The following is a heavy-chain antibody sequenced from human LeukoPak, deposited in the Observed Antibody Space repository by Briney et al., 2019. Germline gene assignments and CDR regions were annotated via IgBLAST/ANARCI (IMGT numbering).Heavy chain of an antibody. D-gene: IGHD3-22*01. CDR3: ATRDPYYYDSSGYSYFDY. J-gene: IGHJ4*02. CDR2: ISGSGGST. Sequence: GGSLRLSCAASGFTFSNYAMSWVRQAPGKGLEWVSAISGSGGSTYYADSVKGRFTISRDNSKNTLYLQMNSLRAEDTAVYYCATRDPYYYDSSGYSYFDYWGQGTLVTVSS. V-gene: IGHV3-23*01. CDR1: GFTFSNYA.